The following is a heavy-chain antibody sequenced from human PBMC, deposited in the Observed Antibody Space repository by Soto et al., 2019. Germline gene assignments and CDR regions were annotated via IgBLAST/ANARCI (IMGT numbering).Heavy chain of an antibody. Sequence: SETLSLTCAVSGGSISSGGYSWSWIRQPPGKGLEWIGYIYHSGSTYYNPSLKSRVTISVDRSRDQFSLNLNSVTAADTAVYYCARHFGNYGDWAFDFWGQGTLVTVSS. V-gene: IGHV4-30-2*01. CDR1: GGSISSGGYS. CDR2: IYHSGST. CDR3: ARHFGNYGDWAFDF. J-gene: IGHJ4*02. D-gene: IGHD4-17*01.